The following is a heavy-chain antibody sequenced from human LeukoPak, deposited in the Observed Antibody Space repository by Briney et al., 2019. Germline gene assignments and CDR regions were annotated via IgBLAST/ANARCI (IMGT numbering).Heavy chain of an antibody. CDR2: IHYTGKP. V-gene: IGHV4-59*11. CDR1: GGSISGHY. J-gene: IGHJ6*02. D-gene: IGHD3-16*01. Sequence: SETLSLTCSVSGGSISGHYWTWIRQPPGKGLEWIGQIHYTGKPDYNPSLKSRIIISVDTSKNQVSLQVSSVTAADSAIYYCARFGVDYDMDVWGHGTTVTVFS. CDR3: ARFGVDYDMDV.